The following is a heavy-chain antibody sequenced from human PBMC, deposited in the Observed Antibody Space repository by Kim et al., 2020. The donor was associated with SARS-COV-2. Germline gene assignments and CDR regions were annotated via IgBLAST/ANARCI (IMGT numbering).Heavy chain of an antibody. D-gene: IGHD3-10*01. V-gene: IGHV3-23*01. J-gene: IGHJ3*02. CDR2: ISGSGGST. CDR1: GFTFSSYA. Sequence: GGSLRLSCAASGFTFSSYAMSWVRQAPGKGLEWVSAISGSGGSTYYADSVKGRFTISRDNSKNTLYLQMNSLRAEDTAVYYCAKDRGGWFGESTEAFDIWGQGRMVTVSS. CDR3: AKDRGGWFGESTEAFDI.